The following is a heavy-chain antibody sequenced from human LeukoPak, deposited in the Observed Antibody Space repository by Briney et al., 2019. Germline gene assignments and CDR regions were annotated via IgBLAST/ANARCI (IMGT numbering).Heavy chain of an antibody. J-gene: IGHJ3*02. Sequence: APVKVSCKASGYTFTSYYMHWVRQAPGQGLEWMGIINPSGGSTSYAQKFQGRVTMTRDTSTSTVYMELSSLRSEDTAVYYCARDPGGVGDAFDIWGQGTMVTVSS. CDR2: INPSGGST. CDR1: GYTFTSYY. D-gene: IGHD2-8*02. V-gene: IGHV1-46*01. CDR3: ARDPGGVGDAFDI.